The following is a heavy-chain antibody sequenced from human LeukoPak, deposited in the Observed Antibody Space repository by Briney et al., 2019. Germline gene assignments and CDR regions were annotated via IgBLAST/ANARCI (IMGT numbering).Heavy chain of an antibody. V-gene: IGHV3-74*01. CDR3: ARETNFYRYMDV. D-gene: IGHD3-3*01. CDR1: GFTFSSYW. Sequence: GGSLRLPCAASGFTFSSYWMQWVRQAPGKGLVWVSRIYSDGSGTSYADSVKGRFTISRDNAKSTLYLHMNSLRAEDTAVYYCARETNFYRYMDVWGKGTTVTVSS. CDR2: IYSDGSGT. J-gene: IGHJ6*03.